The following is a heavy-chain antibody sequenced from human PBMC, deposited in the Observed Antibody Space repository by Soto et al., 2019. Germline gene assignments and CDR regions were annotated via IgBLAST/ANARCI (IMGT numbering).Heavy chain of an antibody. CDR1: GYSFTSYW. Sequence: GESLKISCKGSGYSFTSYWIGWVRQMPGKGLEWMGIIYPGDSARYSPSFQGQVTISADKSISTAYLQWSSLKASDTAMYYCARTSAAGKYYYGMDVWGQGTTVTVSS. V-gene: IGHV5-51*01. J-gene: IGHJ6*02. D-gene: IGHD6-13*01. CDR3: ARTSAAGKYYYGMDV. CDR2: IYPGDSA.